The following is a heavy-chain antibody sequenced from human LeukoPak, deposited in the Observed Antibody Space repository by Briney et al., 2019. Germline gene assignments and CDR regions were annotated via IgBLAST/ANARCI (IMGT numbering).Heavy chain of an antibody. Sequence: GRSLRLSCAASGFSFSAYGLHWVRQAPGKGLEWVAVIWYDGSSKDYADSVKGRFTFSRDNSKNTLYLQMNSLTVEDTAVYYCARSQSSSLIDYWDQGTLVTVSS. CDR1: GFSFSAYG. V-gene: IGHV3-33*01. CDR2: IWYDGSSK. D-gene: IGHD6-13*01. J-gene: IGHJ4*02. CDR3: ARSQSSSLIDY.